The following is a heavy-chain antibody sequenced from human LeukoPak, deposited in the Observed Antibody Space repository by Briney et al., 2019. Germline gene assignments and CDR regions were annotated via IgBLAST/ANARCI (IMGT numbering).Heavy chain of an antibody. CDR3: AGTHQWLAFDY. J-gene: IGHJ4*02. Sequence: SQTLSLTCTVSGGSISSGSYYWSWIRQPAGKGLEWIGRIYTSGSTNYNPSLKSRVTISVDTSKNQFSLKLSSVTAADTAVYYCAGTHQWLAFDYWGQGNLVTASS. D-gene: IGHD6-19*01. CDR1: GGSISSGSYY. V-gene: IGHV4-61*02. CDR2: IYTSGST.